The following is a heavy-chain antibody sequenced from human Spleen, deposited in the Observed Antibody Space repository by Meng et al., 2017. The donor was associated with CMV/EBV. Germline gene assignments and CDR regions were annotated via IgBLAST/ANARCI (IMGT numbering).Heavy chain of an antibody. Sequence: VLLVQVAASGKNTGSSVLVFGIASGNTFSCCYMHWVRQAPGQGLVWMVWINPNSGGTNYAQKFKVGVSMTRDTSICTAYIELRWLRSDDTAVYYCAREPKQWLVQSDYWGQGTLVTVSS. J-gene: IGHJ4*02. V-gene: IGHV1-2*02. CDR3: AREPKQWLVQSDY. CDR1: GNTFSCCY. D-gene: IGHD6-19*01. CDR2: INPNSGGT.